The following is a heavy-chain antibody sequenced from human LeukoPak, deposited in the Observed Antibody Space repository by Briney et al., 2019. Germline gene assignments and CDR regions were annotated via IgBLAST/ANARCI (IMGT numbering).Heavy chain of an antibody. CDR2: ISSDGNIE. D-gene: IGHD6-13*01. CDR1: GFTVSSNY. Sequence: GGSLRLSCAASGFTVSSNYMSWVRQAPGKGLEWVAFISSDGNIEYYGDSVKGRFTISRDNSKNTLYLQMNSLRLDDTAVYYCAREGGVAAADTAHFDSWGQGTVVAVSS. CDR3: AREGGVAAADTAHFDS. V-gene: IGHV3-30-3*01. J-gene: IGHJ4*02.